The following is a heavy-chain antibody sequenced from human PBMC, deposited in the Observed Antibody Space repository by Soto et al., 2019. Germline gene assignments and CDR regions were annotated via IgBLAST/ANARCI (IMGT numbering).Heavy chain of an antibody. D-gene: IGHD2-15*01. V-gene: IGHV5-51*01. Sequence: PGESMKSSCKVSECRFTSYWIGLVRQMPGKGLDWMGIIYPGDSDTRYSPSFQGQVTISADKSISTAYLQWSSLKASDTAMYYCARTPRGIRSGPENYYYGMDVWGQGNTVTVSS. CDR3: ARTPRGIRSGPENYYYGMDV. J-gene: IGHJ6*02. CDR2: IYPGDSDT. CDR1: ECRFTSYW.